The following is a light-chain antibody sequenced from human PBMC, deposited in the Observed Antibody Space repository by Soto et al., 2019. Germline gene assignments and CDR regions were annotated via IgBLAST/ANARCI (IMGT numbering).Light chain of an antibody. CDR1: SSNIGNNY. CDR2: DNN. V-gene: IGLV1-51*01. CDR3: GTWDSSLSAVV. J-gene: IGLJ2*01. Sequence: QSVLTQPPSVSAAPGQKVTISCSGSSSNIGNNYVSWYQQLPGTAPKLLIYDNNKRPSGIPDRFSGPKSGTSATLGITGLQTGDEADYDCGTWDSSLSAVVFGGGTKLTVL.